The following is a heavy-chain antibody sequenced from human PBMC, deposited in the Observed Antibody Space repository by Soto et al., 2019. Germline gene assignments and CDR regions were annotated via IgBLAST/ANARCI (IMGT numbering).Heavy chain of an antibody. V-gene: IGHV1-8*01. CDR1: GYTFTSYD. CDR3: ARGAFMAHYDFWSGYSNYYYYYMDV. Sequence: ASVKVSCKASGYTFTSYDINWVRQATGQGLEWMGWMNPNSGNTGYAQKLQGRVTMTRNTSISTAYMELSSLRSEDTAVYYCARGAFMAHYDFWSGYSNYYYYYMDVWGKGTTVTVSS. J-gene: IGHJ6*03. D-gene: IGHD3-3*01. CDR2: MNPNSGNT.